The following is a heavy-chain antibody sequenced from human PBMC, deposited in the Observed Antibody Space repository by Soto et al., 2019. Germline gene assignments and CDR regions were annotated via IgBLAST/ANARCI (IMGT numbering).Heavy chain of an antibody. D-gene: IGHD5-18*01. CDR2: IYYNDEK. Sequence: SGPTLVNPTQTLTLTCTFSGFSLTTSGVGVAWIRQPPGKAPEWLALIYYNDEKRYSPSLSGRLTITKDTSKNQVVLTMTNMDPVDTATYSCAHSRGYGNSPTLDYWGPGTLVTVSS. J-gene: IGHJ4*02. CDR1: GFSLTTSGVG. V-gene: IGHV2-5*01. CDR3: AHSRGYGNSPTLDY.